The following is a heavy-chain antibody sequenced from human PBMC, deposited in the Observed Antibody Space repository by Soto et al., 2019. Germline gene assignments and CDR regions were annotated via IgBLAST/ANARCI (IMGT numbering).Heavy chain of an antibody. V-gene: IGHV3-7*01. D-gene: IGHD1-20*01. J-gene: IGHJ6*02. Sequence: PGGSLRLSCAASGFTFSAYWMSWVRQTPGKGLEWVANIKHDGSEKYYVDSVEGRFTISRDNAKNSLFLEMNSLRAEDTAVFYCAIITRGFSMDVWGQGTTVSV. CDR2: IKHDGSEK. CDR1: GFTFSAYW. CDR3: AIITRGFSMDV.